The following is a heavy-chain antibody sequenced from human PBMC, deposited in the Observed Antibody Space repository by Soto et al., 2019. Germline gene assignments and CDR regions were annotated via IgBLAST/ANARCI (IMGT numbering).Heavy chain of an antibody. V-gene: IGHV1-2*04. D-gene: IGHD6-19*01. J-gene: IGHJ4*02. CDR1: GYTFTGYY. CDR2: INPNSGGT. Sequence: QVQLVQSGAEVKKPGASVEVSCKASGYTFTGYYMHWVRQAPGQGLEWMGWINPNSGGTNYAQKFQGWVTMTRDTSISTAYMELSRLRSDDTAVYYCARGPLGSSGYWYYFDYWGQGTLVTVSS. CDR3: ARGPLGSSGYWYYFDY.